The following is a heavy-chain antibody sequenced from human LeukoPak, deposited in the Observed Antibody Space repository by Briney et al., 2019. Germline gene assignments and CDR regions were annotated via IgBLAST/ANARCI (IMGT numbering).Heavy chain of an antibody. J-gene: IGHJ4*02. Sequence: GGSLRLSCAASGFTFNNYGMHWVRQAPGKGLEWVAVISYDGRNKHYPDSVKGRFTISRDISTDTLRLQMDSLRTEDTAVYYCAKGPLRGTAAAIDYWGQGTLVTASS. CDR2: ISYDGRNK. V-gene: IGHV3-30*18. CDR1: GFTFNNYG. D-gene: IGHD2-2*01. CDR3: AKGPLRGTAAAIDY.